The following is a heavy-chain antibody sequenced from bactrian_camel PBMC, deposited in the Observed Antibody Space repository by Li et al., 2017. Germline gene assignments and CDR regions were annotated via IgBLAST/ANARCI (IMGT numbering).Heavy chain of an antibody. CDR2: IDSRGTT. D-gene: IGHD5*01. J-gene: IGHJ4*01. V-gene: IGHV3S63*01. CDR1: GLVYPFWS. CDR3: AARLGFIANWGDWDTADY. Sequence: QVQLVESGGGSVQAGGSLTLSCAASGLVYPFWSMAWFRQAPGKEREGVARIDSRGTTEYVDSVKGRFTISRDNAENKVYLQMNNLQPEDTAMYNCAARLGFIANWGDWDTADYWGQGTQVTVS.